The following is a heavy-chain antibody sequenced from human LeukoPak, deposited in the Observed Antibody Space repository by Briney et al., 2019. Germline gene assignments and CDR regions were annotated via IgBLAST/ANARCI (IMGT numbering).Heavy chain of an antibody. J-gene: IGHJ6*03. V-gene: IGHV4-38-2*01. CDR3: ARLGGSYSSLYMDV. CDR1: GYSISSGYY. Sequence: SETLSLTCAVSGYSISSGYYWCWIRQPPGKGLEWIGSIYHSGSTYYNPSLKSRVTISVDTSKNQFSLKLSFVTAADTAVYYCARLGGSYSSLYMDVWGKGTTVTVSS. CDR2: IYHSGST. D-gene: IGHD1-26*01.